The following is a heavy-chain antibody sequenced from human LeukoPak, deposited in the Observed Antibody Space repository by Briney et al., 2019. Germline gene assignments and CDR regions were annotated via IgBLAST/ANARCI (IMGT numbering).Heavy chain of an antibody. CDR1: GFSFSDSY. V-gene: IGHV3-11*04. CDR2: ISGSGHDI. CDR3: AELGITMIGGV. Sequence: SGGSLRLSCVVSGFSFSDSYMTWIRQTPGKGLESLAYISGSGHDIYYTDSVKGRFTISRDNAKNSLYLQMNSLRAEDTAVYYCAELGITMIGGVWGKGTTVTISS. D-gene: IGHD3-10*02. J-gene: IGHJ6*04.